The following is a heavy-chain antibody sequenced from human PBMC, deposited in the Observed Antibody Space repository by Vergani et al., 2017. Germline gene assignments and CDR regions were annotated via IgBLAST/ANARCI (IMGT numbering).Heavy chain of an antibody. CDR1: GGSFTSYH. Sequence: QVQLQQWGGGLLKPSETLSLTCVVNGGSFTSYHWTWIRQSPGEGLEWVGDIAHTGRPDYNPSLKSRLTMSVDKSRNQFSLTLNSVTATDTAIYVCARVNTETNGHLYYYYYMDVWGQGTAVTVS. V-gene: IGHV4-34*01. J-gene: IGHJ6*03. CDR2: IAHTGRP. CDR3: ARVNTETNGHLYYYYYMDV. D-gene: IGHD4-11*01.